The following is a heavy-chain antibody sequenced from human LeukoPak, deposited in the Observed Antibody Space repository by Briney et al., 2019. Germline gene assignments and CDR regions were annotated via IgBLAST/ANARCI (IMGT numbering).Heavy chain of an antibody. Sequence: PGGSLRLSCAASGFTFDDYGMSWVRQAPGKGLEWVSGINWNGGSTGYADSVKGRFTISRDNAKNSLYLQMNSLRAEDTALYYCARDNRIAAAGHRTYYYYMDVWGKGTTVTVSS. J-gene: IGHJ6*03. V-gene: IGHV3-20*04. CDR3: ARDNRIAAAGHRTYYYYMDV. CDR2: INWNGGST. CDR1: GFTFDDYG. D-gene: IGHD6-13*01.